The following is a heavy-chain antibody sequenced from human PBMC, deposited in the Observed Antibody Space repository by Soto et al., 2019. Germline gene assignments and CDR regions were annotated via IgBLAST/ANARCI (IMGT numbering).Heavy chain of an antibody. D-gene: IGHD2-8*01. CDR1: GGTFSSYA. CDR2: IIPIFGTA. J-gene: IGHJ3*02. CDR3: ARDKKGIGYCTNGVCPNAFDI. Sequence: QVQLVQSGAEVKKPGSSVKVSCKASGGTFSSYAISWVRQAPGQGLEWMGGIIPIFGTANYAQKFQGRVTITADESTSTAYMELSSLRSEDTVVYYCARDKKGIGYCTNGVCPNAFDIWGQGTMVTVSS. V-gene: IGHV1-69*01.